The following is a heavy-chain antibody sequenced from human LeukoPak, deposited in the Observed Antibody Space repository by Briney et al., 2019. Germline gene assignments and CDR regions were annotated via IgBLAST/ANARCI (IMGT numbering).Heavy chain of an antibody. V-gene: IGHV4-38-2*01. CDR3: ASLRRIQLWYEDY. J-gene: IGHJ4*02. CDR1: GYSISSGYY. Sequence: SQTLSLTCAVSGYSISSGYYWGRIRQPPGQGLVWIGSIYHSGSTYYNPSLKSRVTTSVVTSKDQFSLKLSSVSAADTAVYYCASLRRIQLWYEDYWGQGTLVTVSS. D-gene: IGHD5-18*01. CDR2: IYHSGST.